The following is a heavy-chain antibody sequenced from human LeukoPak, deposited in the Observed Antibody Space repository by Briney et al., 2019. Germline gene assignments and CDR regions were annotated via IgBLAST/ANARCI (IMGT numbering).Heavy chain of an antibody. CDR2: ISHSGTI. CDR1: GGSISSSNSY. J-gene: IGHJ3*02. D-gene: IGHD1-14*01. Sequence: PSETLSLTCIVSGGSISSSNSYWDWIRQPPGRGLEWIGDISHSGTINYNPSLRTRVTIPADTSKNQFSLKLSSVTAADTAVYYCARDRPRGPLGLDIWGQGTMVTVSS. CDR3: ARDRPRGPLGLDI. V-gene: IGHV4-39*02.